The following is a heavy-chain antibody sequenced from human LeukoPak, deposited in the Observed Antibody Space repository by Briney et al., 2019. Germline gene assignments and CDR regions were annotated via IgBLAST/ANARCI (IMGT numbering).Heavy chain of an antibody. J-gene: IGHJ4*02. CDR2: IKSKTDGGTT. CDR1: GFTFSNAW. CDR3: TSTYGSGSYYNDY. Sequence: GGSLRLSCAASGFTFSNAWMSRVRQAPGTGLECVGRIKSKTDGGTTDYAARVKGRFTISRDDSKNTLYLQMNSLKTEDTAVYYCTSTYGSGSYYNDYWGQGTLVTVSS. D-gene: IGHD3-10*01. V-gene: IGHV3-15*01.